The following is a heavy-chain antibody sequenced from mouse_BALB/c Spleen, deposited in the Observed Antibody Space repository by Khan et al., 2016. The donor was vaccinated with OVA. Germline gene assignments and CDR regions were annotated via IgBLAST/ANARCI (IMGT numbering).Heavy chain of an antibody. Sequence: QVQLKQSGAELVKPGASVRLSCKASGYTFTSYYLYWVKQRPGQGLEWIGDINPSNGGTNFNEKFKTKAILTVDKSSRTAYMQRSSLTSEDSAVYYCTRSGYGAFAYWGQGTLVTVSA. CDR3: TRSGYGAFAY. V-gene: IGHV1S81*02. D-gene: IGHD1-1*02. J-gene: IGHJ3*01. CDR1: GYTFTSYY. CDR2: INPSNGGT.